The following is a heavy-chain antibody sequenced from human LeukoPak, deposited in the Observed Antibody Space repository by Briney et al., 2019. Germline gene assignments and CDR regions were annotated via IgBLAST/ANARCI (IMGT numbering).Heavy chain of an antibody. D-gene: IGHD2-2*01. V-gene: IGHV1-2*02. CDR1: GYTFTDYY. CDR3: ARANCLYCSSSTCLFDY. Sequence: ASVKVSCTASGYTFTDYYMHWVRQAPGQGFEWMGWITPNDGDTNYAQKFQGRVTMTRDTSISTAHMEVSRLRSDDTAVYYCARANCLYCSSSTCLFDYWGQGTLVTVSS. CDR2: ITPNDGDT. J-gene: IGHJ4*02.